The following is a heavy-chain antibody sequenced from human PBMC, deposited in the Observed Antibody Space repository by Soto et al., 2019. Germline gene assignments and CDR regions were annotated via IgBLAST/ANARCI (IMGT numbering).Heavy chain of an antibody. J-gene: IGHJ4*02. CDR3: ATDQLSLLNFDS. Sequence: SLRLSCTASGFTFSLYSMTWVRQAPGKGLEWVSTISSSSAYIYYADSVKGRFTISRDNAKNSLFLQMNSLRTEDTAVYYCATDQLSLLNFDSWGQGTLVTVSS. D-gene: IGHD1-1*01. CDR1: GFTFSLYS. CDR2: ISSSSAYI. V-gene: IGHV3-21*01.